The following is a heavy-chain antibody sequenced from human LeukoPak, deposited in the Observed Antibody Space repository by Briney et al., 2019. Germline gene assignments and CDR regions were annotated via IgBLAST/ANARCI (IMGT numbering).Heavy chain of an antibody. CDR3: ARDYVWGSYRYTTY. CDR2: ITTSDGNT. D-gene: IGHD3-16*02. Sequence: GGSLRLSCAASGFTFSSYTMSWVRQAPGKGLEWVSTITTSDGNTYYADSVKGRFTISRDNSKNTLYLQMNSLRAEDTAVYYCARDYVWGSYRYTTYWGQGTLVTVSS. CDR1: GFTFSSYT. J-gene: IGHJ4*02. V-gene: IGHV3-23*01.